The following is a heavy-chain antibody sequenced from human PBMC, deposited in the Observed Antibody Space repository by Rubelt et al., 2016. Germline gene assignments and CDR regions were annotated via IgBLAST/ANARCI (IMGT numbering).Heavy chain of an antibody. CDR2: GST. J-gene: IGHJ4*02. D-gene: IGHD6-19*01. V-gene: IGHV3-21*01. CDR3: AREGRIAVAGLDY. Sequence: GSTYYADSVKGRFTISRDNAKNSLYLQMNSLRAEDTAVYYCAREGRIAVAGLDYWGQGTLVTVSS.